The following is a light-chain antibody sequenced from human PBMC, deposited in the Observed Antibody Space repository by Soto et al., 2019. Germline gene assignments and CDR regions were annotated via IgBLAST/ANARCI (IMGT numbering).Light chain of an antibody. CDR1: SSNIGGNS. Sequence: QSVLTQPPSVSGAPGQRVTISCSGSSSNIGGNSVSWYQQLPGTAPKLLIYDDNKRPSGIPDRFSGSKSGTSATLGITGFQTGDEADYYCGSWDSSLSADVFGTGTKVTVL. CDR2: DDN. CDR3: GSWDSSLSADV. J-gene: IGLJ1*01. V-gene: IGLV1-51*01.